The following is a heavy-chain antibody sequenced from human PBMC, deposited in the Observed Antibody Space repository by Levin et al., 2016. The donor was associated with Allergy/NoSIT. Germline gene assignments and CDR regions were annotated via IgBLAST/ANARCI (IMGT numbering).Heavy chain of an antibody. J-gene: IGHJ6*02. CDR3: ARGRLGFQEMATTGGDRYGMDV. D-gene: IGHD5-24*01. V-gene: IGHV1-8*01. CDR2: MNPNSGNT. Sequence: WVRQAPGQGLEWMGWMNPNSGNTGYAQKFQGRVTMTRNTSISTAYMELSSLRSEDTAVYYCARGRLGFQEMATTGGDRYGMDVWGQGTTVTVSS.